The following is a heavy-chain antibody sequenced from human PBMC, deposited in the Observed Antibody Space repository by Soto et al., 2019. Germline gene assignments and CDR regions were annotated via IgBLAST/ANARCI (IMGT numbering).Heavy chain of an antibody. D-gene: IGHD3-22*01. V-gene: IGHV3-23*01. CDR3: AKAGIVVVITDDAFDI. Sequence: PVGSLRLSCAASGFTFSSYAMSWVRQAPGKGLEWVSAISGSGGSTYYADSVKGRFTISRDNSKNTLYLQMNSLRAEDTAVYYCAKAGIVVVITDDAFDIWGQGTMVTVSS. CDR1: GFTFSSYA. CDR2: ISGSGGST. J-gene: IGHJ3*02.